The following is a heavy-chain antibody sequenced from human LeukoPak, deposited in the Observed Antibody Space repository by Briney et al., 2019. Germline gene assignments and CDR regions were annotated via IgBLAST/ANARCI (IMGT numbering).Heavy chain of an antibody. V-gene: IGHV3-49*04. D-gene: IGHD6-19*01. Sequence: GGSLRLSRTASGFTISDYYMNWVRQAPGKGVEWVGFIRSKAYGGTTEYDASVKGRFTISRDDSKSIADLQMNSLKTEDTAVYYCTSGSLYNSGWFAPRYYFDYWGQGTLVTVFS. CDR3: TSGSLYNSGWFAPRYYFDY. CDR2: IRSKAYGGTT. J-gene: IGHJ4*02. CDR1: GFTISDYY.